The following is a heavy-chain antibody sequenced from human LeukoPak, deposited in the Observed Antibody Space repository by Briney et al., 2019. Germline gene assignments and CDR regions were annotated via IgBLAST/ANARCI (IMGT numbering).Heavy chain of an antibody. Sequence: GRSLRLSCAASGFTFSSYAMHWVRQAPGKGLEWVAVISYDGSNKYYADSVKGRFTISRDNSKNTLYLQMNSLRAEDTAVYYCARAWLRYFDWSSLFDYWGQGTPVTVSS. CDR1: GFTFSSYA. CDR2: ISYDGSNK. J-gene: IGHJ4*02. V-gene: IGHV3-30*04. D-gene: IGHD3-9*01. CDR3: ARAWLRYFDWSSLFDY.